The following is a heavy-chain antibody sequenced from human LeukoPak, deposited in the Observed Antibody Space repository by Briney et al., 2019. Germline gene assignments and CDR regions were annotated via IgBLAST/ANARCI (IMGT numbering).Heavy chain of an antibody. Sequence: GGSLRLSCAAPGFTFSSYWMSWVRQAPGKGLEWVANIKQDGSEKYYVDSVKGRFTISRDNAKNSLYLQMNSLRAEDTAVYYCARDWYSRHWGQGTLVTVSS. D-gene: IGHD6-13*01. J-gene: IGHJ4*02. V-gene: IGHV3-7*01. CDR1: GFTFSSYW. CDR3: ARDWYSRH. CDR2: IKQDGSEK.